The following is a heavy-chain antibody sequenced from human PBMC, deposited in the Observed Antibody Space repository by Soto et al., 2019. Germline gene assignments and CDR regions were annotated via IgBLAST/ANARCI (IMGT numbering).Heavy chain of an antibody. CDR2: FDPEDGET. CDR1: GYTLTELS. J-gene: IGHJ4*02. Sequence: ASVKVSCKVSGYTLTELSMHWVRQAPGKGLEWMGGFDPEDGETIYAQKFQGRVTMTEDTSTDTAYMELSSLRSEDTAVYYCASTYYDFWTFDYWGQGTLVTVSS. CDR3: ASTYYDFWTFDY. D-gene: IGHD3-3*01. V-gene: IGHV1-24*01.